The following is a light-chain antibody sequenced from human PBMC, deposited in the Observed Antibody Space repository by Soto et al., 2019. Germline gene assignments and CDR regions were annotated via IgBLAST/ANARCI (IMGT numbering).Light chain of an antibody. V-gene: IGKV2D-29*01. Sequence: DIVMTQTPLSLSVTPGQPASISCKSSQSLLHSEGKTYLFWYLEKSGQPPQLLIYEVSNRVSGVPDRLSGSGSGTDFTLKISRVEAEDVGVYYCMQSVQLPLTFGGGTKVEIK. J-gene: IGKJ4*01. CDR3: MQSVQLPLT. CDR2: EVS. CDR1: QSLLHSEGKTY.